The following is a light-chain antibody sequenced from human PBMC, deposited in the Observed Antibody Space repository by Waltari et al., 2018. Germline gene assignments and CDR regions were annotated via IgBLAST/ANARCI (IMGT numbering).Light chain of an antibody. CDR1: SGSLSCPSS. J-gene: IGLJ3*02. CDR3: LLYMGSSIWV. V-gene: IGLV8-61*01. CDR2: KAN. Sequence: QTVVTQAPTMSVSPGVRVPLTCPLSSGSLSCPSSSSWYQQSPGQTPRTLVYKANIRSSGLPDRFSGSVLGNKAVLIIAGAQAEDEATYYCLLYMGSSIWVFGGGTKLTVL.